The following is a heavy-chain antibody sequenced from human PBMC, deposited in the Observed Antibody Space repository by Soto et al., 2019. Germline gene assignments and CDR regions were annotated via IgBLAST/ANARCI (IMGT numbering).Heavy chain of an antibody. D-gene: IGHD1-7*01. CDR2: ISWNSGSI. CDR1: GFTFDDYA. V-gene: IGHV3-9*01. J-gene: IGHJ4*02. Sequence: PGGSLRLSCAASGFTFDDYAMHWVRQAPGKGLEWVSGISWNSGSIGYADSVKGRFTISRDNAKNSLYLQMNSLRAEDTALYYCAKDIRGITGTTGFDYWGQGTLVTVSS. CDR3: AKDIRGITGTTGFDY.